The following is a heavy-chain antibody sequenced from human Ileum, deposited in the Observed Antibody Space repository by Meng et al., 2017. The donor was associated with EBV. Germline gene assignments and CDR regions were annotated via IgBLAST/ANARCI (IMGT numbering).Heavy chain of an antibody. V-gene: IGHV4-4*02. Sequence: QVQVQEAGPGPVKPSGTLSLTCGVSGGSGSSGNWWSWVRQSPGKGLEWIGEIYQSGSTNYNTSLESRVTISLDKSENQLSLRLTSVTAADTAVYYCAREGGSFDILTGYDIWGQGTLVTVSS. CDR2: IYQSGST. D-gene: IGHD3-9*01. CDR1: GGSGSSGNW. J-gene: IGHJ4*02. CDR3: AREGGSFDILTGYDI.